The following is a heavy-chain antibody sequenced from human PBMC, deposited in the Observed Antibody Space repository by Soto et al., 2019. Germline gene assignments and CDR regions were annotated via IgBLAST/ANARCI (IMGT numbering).Heavy chain of an antibody. D-gene: IGHD4-17*01. CDR2: IYYSGST. V-gene: IGHV4-39*01. CDR3: ARSLTTGVTMDG. Sequence: QLQLQESGPGLVKPSETLSLTCTVSGGSISSSSYYWGWIRQPPGKGLEWIGSIYYSGSTYYNPSLKRRGTKSRDTAKNQFSLKLSPVTAADKAVYYWARSLTTGVTMDGWGQRTTVT. J-gene: IGHJ6*02. CDR1: GGSISSSSYY.